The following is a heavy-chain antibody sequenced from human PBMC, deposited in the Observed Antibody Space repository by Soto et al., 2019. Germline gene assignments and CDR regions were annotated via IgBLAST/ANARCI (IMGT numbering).Heavy chain of an antibody. Sequence: SSETLSLTCTVSGGSINSYYWSWIRQPAGKGLEWIGRIYSSGKTNYNPSLKSRVPMSVDTSKDQFSLKLSSVAAADTAVYYCARAPDYWGQGTLVTVSS. CDR2: IYSSGKT. CDR3: ARAPDY. V-gene: IGHV4-4*07. J-gene: IGHJ4*02. CDR1: GGSINSYY.